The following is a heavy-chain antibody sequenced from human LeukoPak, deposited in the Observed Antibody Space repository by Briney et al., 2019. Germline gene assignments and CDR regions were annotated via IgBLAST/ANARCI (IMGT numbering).Heavy chain of an antibody. CDR1: GGSFSGYY. D-gene: IGHD5-18*01. CDR2: INHSGST. J-gene: IGHJ4*02. V-gene: IGHV4-34*01. Sequence: PSETLSLTCAVYGGSFSGYYWSWIRQPPGKGLEWIGEINHSGSTNYNPSLKSRVTISVDTSKNQFFLKLSSVTAADTAVYYCARVFGYSYGYRFDYWGQGTLVTVSS. CDR3: ARVFGYSYGYRFDY.